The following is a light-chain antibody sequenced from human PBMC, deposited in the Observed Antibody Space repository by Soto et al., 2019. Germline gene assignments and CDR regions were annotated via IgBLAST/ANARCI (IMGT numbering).Light chain of an antibody. CDR3: CSYAGSNTFV. CDR2: EGS. CDR1: SSDVGNYNL. V-gene: IGLV2-23*03. Sequence: SALTQPASVSGSPGQSITLSCTGTSSDVGNYNLVSWYQQHPGKAPKVMIYEGSKRPSGVSNRFSGSKSGNTASLTISGLQAEDEADYYCCSYAGSNTFVFGSGTKLTVL. J-gene: IGLJ1*01.